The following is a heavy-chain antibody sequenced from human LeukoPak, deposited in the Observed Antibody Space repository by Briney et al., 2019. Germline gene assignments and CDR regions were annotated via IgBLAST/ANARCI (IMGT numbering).Heavy chain of an antibody. CDR2: INHRGST. J-gene: IGHJ4*02. V-gene: IGHV4-34*01. Sequence: SETLSLTCAVYGGSFSGYYWSWIRQPPGKGLEWIGEINHRGSTNYNPSLKSRVTISVDTSKNQFSLKLSSVTAADTAVYYCARALRYFDLSWASWGQGTLVTVSS. D-gene: IGHD3-9*01. CDR1: GGSFSGYY. CDR3: ARALRYFDLSWAS.